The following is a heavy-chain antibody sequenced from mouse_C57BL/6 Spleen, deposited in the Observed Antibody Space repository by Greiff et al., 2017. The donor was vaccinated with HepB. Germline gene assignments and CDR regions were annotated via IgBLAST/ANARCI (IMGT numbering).Heavy chain of an antibody. CDR1: GYTFTSYW. Sequence: VQLQQSGAELAKPGASVKLSCKASGYTFTSYWMHWVKQRPGQGLEWIGYINPSSGYTKYNQKFKDKATLTADKSSSTAYMQRSSLTYEDSAVYDCARRDYYYGSSGDYFDYWGQSTTLTVSS. J-gene: IGHJ2*01. CDR3: ARRDYYYGSSGDYFDY. D-gene: IGHD1-1*01. V-gene: IGHV1-7*01. CDR2: INPSSGYT.